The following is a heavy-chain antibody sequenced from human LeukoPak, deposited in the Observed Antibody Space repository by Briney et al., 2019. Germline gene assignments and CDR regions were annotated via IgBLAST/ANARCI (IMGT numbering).Heavy chain of an antibody. CDR3: ARTSSTVNADDY. J-gene: IGHJ4*02. V-gene: IGHV1-18*01. CDR2: ISPYNGNT. CDR1: GYTFTSYG. D-gene: IGHD4-17*01. Sequence: GASVKASCKASGYTFTSYGISWVRQAPGQGLEWMGWISPYNGNTNYAQKLQGRVTMTTDTSTSTAYMELRSLRSDDTAVYYCARTSSTVNADDYWGQGTLVTVSS.